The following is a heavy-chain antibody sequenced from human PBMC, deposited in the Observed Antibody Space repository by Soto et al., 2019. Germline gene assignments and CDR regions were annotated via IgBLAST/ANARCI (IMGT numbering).Heavy chain of an antibody. CDR1: GFTFSSYG. D-gene: IGHD5-18*01. Sequence: SLRLSCAASGFTFSSYGMHWVRQAPGKGLEWVAVISYDGSNKYYADSVKGRFTISRDNSKNTLYLQMNSLRAEDTAVYYCAKGGRGIQLWSLDYWGQGTLVTVSS. CDR3: AKGGRGIQLWSLDY. J-gene: IGHJ4*02. CDR2: ISYDGSNK. V-gene: IGHV3-30*18.